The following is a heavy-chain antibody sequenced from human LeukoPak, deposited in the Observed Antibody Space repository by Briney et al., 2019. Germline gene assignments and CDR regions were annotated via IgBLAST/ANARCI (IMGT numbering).Heavy chain of an antibody. CDR2: IYSGGST. D-gene: IGHD3-10*01. Sequence: GGSLRLSCAASGFTVSSNYMSWVRQAPGKGLEWVSVIYSGGSTYYADSVKGRFTISRDNSKNTLYPQMNSLRAEDTAVYYCARGGVAYEPNWFDPWGQGTLVTVSS. V-gene: IGHV3-66*01. CDR1: GFTVSSNY. J-gene: IGHJ5*02. CDR3: ARGGVAYEPNWFDP.